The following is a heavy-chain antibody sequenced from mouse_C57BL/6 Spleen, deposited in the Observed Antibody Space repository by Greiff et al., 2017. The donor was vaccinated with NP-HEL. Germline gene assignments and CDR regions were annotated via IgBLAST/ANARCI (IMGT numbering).Heavy chain of an antibody. J-gene: IGHJ2*01. CDR1: GYTFTSYW. Sequence: QVQLQQPGAELVKPGASVKMSCKASGYTFTSYWITWVKQRPGQGLEWIGDIYPGSGRTTYNEKFKSKATLTVDTSSSTAYMQLSSLTSEDSAVYYCAYYYGSSKENYFDYWGQGTTLTVSS. CDR3: AYYYGSSKENYFDY. D-gene: IGHD1-1*01. V-gene: IGHV1-55*01. CDR2: IYPGSGRT.